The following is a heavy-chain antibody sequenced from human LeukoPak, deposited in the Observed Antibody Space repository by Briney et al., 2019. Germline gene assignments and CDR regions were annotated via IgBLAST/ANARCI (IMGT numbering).Heavy chain of an antibody. Sequence: PGRSLRLSCAASGFTFDDYAMHWVRQAPGKGLEWVSGISWNSGSIGYADSVKGRFTISRDNAKNSLYLQMNSPRAEDTALYYCAKDLIAAAGYYYGMDVWGQGTTVTVSS. J-gene: IGHJ6*02. CDR1: GFTFDDYA. CDR2: ISWNSGSI. V-gene: IGHV3-9*01. CDR3: AKDLIAAAGYYYGMDV. D-gene: IGHD6-13*01.